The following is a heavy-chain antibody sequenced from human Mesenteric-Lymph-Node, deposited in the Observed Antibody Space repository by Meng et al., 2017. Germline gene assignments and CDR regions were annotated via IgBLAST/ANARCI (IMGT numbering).Heavy chain of an antibody. V-gene: IGHV3-23*01. J-gene: IGHJ4*02. CDR1: GFIFSSNA. D-gene: IGHD3-10*01. CDR3: AKDPLYGSGIWDLYFDY. Sequence: GESLKISCGASGFIFSSNAMSWVRQAPGKGLEWVSGIRGSGGSAYYADSVKGRFTISRDNSKNTLYLQMNSLRAEDTAVYYCAKDPLYGSGIWDLYFDYWGQGTLVTVSS. CDR2: IRGSGGSA.